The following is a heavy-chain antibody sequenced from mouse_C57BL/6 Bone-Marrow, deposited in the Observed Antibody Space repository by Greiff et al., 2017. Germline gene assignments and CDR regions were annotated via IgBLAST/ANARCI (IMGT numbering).Heavy chain of an antibody. CDR3: ARKGFYYGSSYDGWDDYFDY. D-gene: IGHD1-1*01. V-gene: IGHV1-72*01. CDR2: IDPNSGGT. Sequence: QVQLKQPGAELVKPGASVKLSCKASGYTFTSYWMHWVKQRPGRGLEWIGRIDPNSGGTKYNEKLKSKATLTVDKPSSTAYMQLSSLTSEDSAVYDCARKGFYYGSSYDGWDDYFDYWGQGTTLTGSS. CDR1: GYTFTSYW. J-gene: IGHJ2*01.